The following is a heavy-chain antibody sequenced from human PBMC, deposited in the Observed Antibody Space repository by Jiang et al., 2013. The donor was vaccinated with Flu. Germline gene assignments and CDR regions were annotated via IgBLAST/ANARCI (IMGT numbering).Heavy chain of an antibody. J-gene: IGHJ4*02. V-gene: IGHV4-4*02. D-gene: IGHD6-19*01. CDR2: IYHSGIT. Sequence: SGSGLVKPSGTLSLTCAVSGVSITSSNWWSWVRQPPGKGLEWIEQIYHSGITYYNPSLKSRVTISVDKVKSQFSLKLTSVFAADTAVYYCARDLSDSGWSFDYWGQGTWSPSPQ. CDR3: ARDLSDSGWSFDY. CDR1: GVSITSSNW.